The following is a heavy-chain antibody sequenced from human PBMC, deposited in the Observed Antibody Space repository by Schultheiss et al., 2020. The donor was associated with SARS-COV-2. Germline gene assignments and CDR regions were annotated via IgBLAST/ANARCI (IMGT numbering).Heavy chain of an antibody. D-gene: IGHD2-2*02. CDR2: INSDGSST. Sequence: GGSLRLSCAASGFTFSSYWMHWVRQAPGKGLVWVSRINSDGSSTSYADSVKGRFTISRDNAKNTLYLQMNSLRAEDTAVYYCAREGCSSTSCYTLMDYYYMDVWGKGTTVTGSS. CDR3: AREGCSSTSCYTLMDYYYMDV. V-gene: IGHV3-74*01. CDR1: GFTFSSYW. J-gene: IGHJ6*03.